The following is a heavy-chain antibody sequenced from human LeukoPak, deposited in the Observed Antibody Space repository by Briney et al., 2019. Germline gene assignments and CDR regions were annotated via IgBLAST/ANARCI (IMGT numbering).Heavy chain of an antibody. CDR3: ARSITMIVVVITPHYYGMDV. Sequence: ASVKVSCKASGYTFTGYYMHWVRQAPGQGLEWMGGIIPIFGTANYAQKFQGRVTITADESTSTAYMELSSLRSEDTAVYYCARSITMIVVVITPHYYGMDVWGQGTTVTVSS. CDR2: IIPIFGTA. CDR1: GYTFTGYY. J-gene: IGHJ6*02. V-gene: IGHV1-69*13. D-gene: IGHD3-22*01.